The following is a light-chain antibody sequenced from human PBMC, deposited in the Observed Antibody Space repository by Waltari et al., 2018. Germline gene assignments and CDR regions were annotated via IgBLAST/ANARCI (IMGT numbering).Light chain of an antibody. CDR2: EDD. Sequence: FVLTQPHSVSESPGKTITISCTRSNGNIASNYVQWYQHRPGSSPATVIYEDDQRPPCVTDRISASVDSSSNSASLTISGLKTEDEADYYCQSFDTKNVVFGGGTRLTVL. V-gene: IGLV6-57*01. J-gene: IGLJ3*02. CDR1: NGNIASNY. CDR3: QSFDTKNVV.